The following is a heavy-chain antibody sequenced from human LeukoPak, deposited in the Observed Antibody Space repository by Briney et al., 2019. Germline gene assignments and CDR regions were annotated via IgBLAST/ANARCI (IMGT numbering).Heavy chain of an antibody. V-gene: IGHV4-39*01. Sequence: SETLSLTCTVSGGSISSSSYYWGWIRQPPGKGLEWIGSIYYSGSTYYNPSLKSRVTISVDTSKNQFSLKLSSVTAADTAVYYCAGGIAAAGTLWFFHHWGQGSLVTVSS. CDR1: GGSISSSSYY. D-gene: IGHD6-13*01. J-gene: IGHJ1*01. CDR3: AGGIAAAGTLWFFHH. CDR2: IYYSGST.